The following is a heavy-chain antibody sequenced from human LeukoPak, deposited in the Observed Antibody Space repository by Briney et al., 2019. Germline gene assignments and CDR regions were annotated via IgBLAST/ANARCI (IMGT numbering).Heavy chain of an antibody. CDR1: GCTFSSYG. V-gene: IGHV3-30*18. J-gene: IGHJ4*02. CDR3: AKSGIEAAGSLVYFDY. Sequence: GGSLRLSCAASGCTFSSYGMHWVRQAPGKGLECVAIISYDGSNKYYTDSVKGRFTISRDNSKNTLYLQMNSLRAEDTAVYYCAKSGIEAAGSLVYFDYWGQGTLVTASS. D-gene: IGHD6-13*01. CDR2: ISYDGSNK.